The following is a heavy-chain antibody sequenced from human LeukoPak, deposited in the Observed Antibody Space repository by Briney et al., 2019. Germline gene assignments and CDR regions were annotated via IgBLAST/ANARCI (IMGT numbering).Heavy chain of an antibody. V-gene: IGHV7-4-1*02. CDR2: TNTNTGNP. CDR3: ASIGTDFDY. D-gene: IGHD1-26*01. J-gene: IGHJ4*02. CDR1: GYTFTAYA. Sequence: GASVKVSCKASGYTFTAYAMNWVRQAPGQGLEYMGWTNTNTGNPTYAQGFTGRFVFSLDTSVSTAYMQISSIKAEDTAVYYCASIGTDFDYWGQGTLVTVSS.